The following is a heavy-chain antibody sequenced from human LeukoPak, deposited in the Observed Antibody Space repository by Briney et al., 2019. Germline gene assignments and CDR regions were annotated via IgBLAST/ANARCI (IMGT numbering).Heavy chain of an antibody. D-gene: IGHD6-6*01. Sequence: ASVKVSCKASGYTFTSYGFSWVRQAPGQGLEWMGWINAHNGNTNYAQKLQGRVTMTTDTSTSTAYMELRSLRSDDTAVYYCGRQYASSSAWFDPWGQGTLVTVSS. CDR3: GRQYASSSAWFDP. CDR1: GYTFTSYG. V-gene: IGHV1-18*01. CDR2: INAHNGNT. J-gene: IGHJ5*02.